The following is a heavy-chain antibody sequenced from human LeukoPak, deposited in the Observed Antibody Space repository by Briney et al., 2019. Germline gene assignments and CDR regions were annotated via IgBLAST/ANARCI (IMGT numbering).Heavy chain of an antibody. CDR3: AKDVHYYDSSGYSYFDY. J-gene: IGHJ4*02. D-gene: IGHD3-22*01. V-gene: IGHV3-23*01. CDR2: ISGSGGST. CDR1: GITLSNYG. Sequence: GGSLRLSCAVSGITLSNYGMSWVRQAPGKGLEWVAGISGSGGSTNYADSVKGRFTISRDNPKNTLYLQMNSLRAEDTAVYYCAKDVHYYDSSGYSYFDYWGQGTLVTVSS.